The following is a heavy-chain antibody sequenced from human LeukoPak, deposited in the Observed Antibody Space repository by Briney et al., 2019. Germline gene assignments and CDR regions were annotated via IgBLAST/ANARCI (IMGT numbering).Heavy chain of an antibody. CDR1: GGSFSGYY. J-gene: IGHJ4*02. V-gene: IGHV4-34*01. CDR3: ARVVDYGDYVDY. Sequence: SETLSLTCVVYGGSFSGYYWTWIRQPPGKGLEWIGEINHSGSTNYNPSLKSRVTISIDTSKNQFSLILSSVTAADTAVYYCARVVDYGDYVDYWGQGTLVTVSS. CDR2: INHSGST. D-gene: IGHD4-17*01.